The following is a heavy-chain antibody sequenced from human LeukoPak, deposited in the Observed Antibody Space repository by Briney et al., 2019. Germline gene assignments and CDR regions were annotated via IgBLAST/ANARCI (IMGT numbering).Heavy chain of an antibody. CDR1: GGSFSGYY. J-gene: IGHJ4*02. Sequence: PSETLSLTCAVYGGSFSGYYWSWIRQPPGKGLEWIGEINHSGSTNYNPSLKSRVTISVDTSKNQFSLKLSSVTAADTAVYYCARSITMVRGVIPQHFDYWVQGTLVTVSS. D-gene: IGHD3-10*01. CDR2: INHSGST. V-gene: IGHV4-34*01. CDR3: ARSITMVRGVIPQHFDY.